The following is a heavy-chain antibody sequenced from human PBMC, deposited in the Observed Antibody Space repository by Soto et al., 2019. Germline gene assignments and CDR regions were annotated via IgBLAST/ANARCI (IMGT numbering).Heavy chain of an antibody. J-gene: IGHJ4*02. Sequence: PSETLSLTCAVYGGSFSGYYWSWIRQPPGKGLEWIGEINHSGSTNYNPSLKSRVTISVDTSKNQFSLKLSSVTAADTAVYYCARESWNDYVWGSYRYPVGFDYWGQGTLVTVSS. CDR2: INHSGST. CDR1: GGSFSGYY. D-gene: IGHD3-16*02. V-gene: IGHV4-34*01. CDR3: ARESWNDYVWGSYRYPVGFDY.